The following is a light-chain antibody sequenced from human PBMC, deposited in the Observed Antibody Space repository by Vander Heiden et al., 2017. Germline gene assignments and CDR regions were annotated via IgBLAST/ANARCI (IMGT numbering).Light chain of an antibody. V-gene: IGKV4-1*01. J-gene: IGKJ2*01. CDR3: QQYYTTPYT. CDR2: WAS. CDR1: QSVLYTSNNQNH. Sequence: DIVMTQSPDSLAVSLGERATINCKSSQSVLYTSNNQNHLAWYQQTQGQPPKLLIYWASTRGSGVPDRFTGSGSGTDFTLTISSLQAEDVAVYFCQQYYTTPYTFGQGTKLEIK.